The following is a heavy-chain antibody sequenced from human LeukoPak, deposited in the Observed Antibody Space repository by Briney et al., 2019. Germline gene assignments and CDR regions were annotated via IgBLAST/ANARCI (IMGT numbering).Heavy chain of an antibody. Sequence: SVKVSCKASGFTFTSSAMQWVRQARGQRLEWIGWIVVGNGNTNYAQKFQERVTITRDMSTSTAYMELSSLRSEDTAVYYCAAVGYGDHTDFDYWGQGTLVTVSS. J-gene: IGHJ4*02. CDR2: IVVGNGNT. D-gene: IGHD4-17*01. V-gene: IGHV1-58*02. CDR1: GFTFTSSA. CDR3: AAVGYGDHTDFDY.